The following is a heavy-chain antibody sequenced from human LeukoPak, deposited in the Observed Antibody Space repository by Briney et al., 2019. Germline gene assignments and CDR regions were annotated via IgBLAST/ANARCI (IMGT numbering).Heavy chain of an antibody. Sequence: SETLSLTCAVYGGSFSGYYWSWIRQPPGKGLEWIGYIYYNGNTNYNPSLKSRVTISVDTSKNQFSLKLSSVTAADTAVYFCAREYSSGLSWFDPWGQGTLVTVSS. J-gene: IGHJ5*02. D-gene: IGHD6-19*01. CDR1: GGSFSGYY. CDR2: IYYNGNT. V-gene: IGHV4-59*01. CDR3: AREYSSGLSWFDP.